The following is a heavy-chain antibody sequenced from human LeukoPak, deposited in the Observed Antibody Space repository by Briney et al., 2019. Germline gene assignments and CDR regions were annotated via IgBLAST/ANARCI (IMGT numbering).Heavy chain of an antibody. CDR2: ISGSGGST. J-gene: IGHJ4*02. CDR1: AFTVRTSY. Sequence: GGSLRLSCAASAFTVRTSYMTWVRQAPGKGLEWVSAISGSGGSTYYADSVKGRFTISRDNSKNTLYLQMNSLRAEDTAVYYCAKDDGLRSFDYWGQGTLVTVSS. CDR3: AKDDGLRSFDY. D-gene: IGHD2-2*03. V-gene: IGHV3-23*01.